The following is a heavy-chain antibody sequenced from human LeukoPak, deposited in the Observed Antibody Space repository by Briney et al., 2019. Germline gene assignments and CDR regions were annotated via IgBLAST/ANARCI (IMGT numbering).Heavy chain of an antibody. CDR3: AKGRQQWWTFDALDI. D-gene: IGHD5-18*01. J-gene: IGHJ3*02. CDR2: ISYDGGIK. CDR1: GFTFSSYV. Sequence: GGSLRLSCSAPGFTFSSYVMHSVRQAPRKVLEGVPLISYDGGIKYYADYVKGRFTISRDNSKNTLYLQMNSLIPDDTAVYYCAKGRQQWWTFDALDIWGQGTMVTVSS. V-gene: IGHV3-30*18.